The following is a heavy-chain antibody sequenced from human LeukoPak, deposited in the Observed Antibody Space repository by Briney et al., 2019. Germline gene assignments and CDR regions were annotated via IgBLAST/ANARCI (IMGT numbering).Heavy chain of an antibody. Sequence: PGGSLRLSCAASGFTFSSYAMHWVRQAPGKGLEWVAVISYDGSNKYYADSVKGRFTISRDNSKNTLYLQMNSLRAEDTAVYYCARSSSGWDYYYYMDVWGKGTTVTVSS. V-gene: IGHV3-30*04. CDR3: ARSSSGWDYYYYMDV. CDR1: GFTFSSYA. CDR2: ISYDGSNK. D-gene: IGHD6-19*01. J-gene: IGHJ6*03.